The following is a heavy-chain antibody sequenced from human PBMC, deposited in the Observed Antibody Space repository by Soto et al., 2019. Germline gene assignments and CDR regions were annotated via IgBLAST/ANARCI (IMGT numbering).Heavy chain of an antibody. J-gene: IGHJ3*02. CDR2: ISWNSGSI. CDR1: GFTFDDYA. Sequence: PGGSLRLSCAASGFTFDDYAMHWVRQAPGKGLEWVSGISWNSGSIGYADSVRGRFTISRDNAKNSLYLQMNSLRAEDTALYYCAKDTGFRIVGATNGARGAFDIWGQGTMVTVSS. D-gene: IGHD1-26*01. V-gene: IGHV3-9*01. CDR3: AKDTGFRIVGATNGARGAFDI.